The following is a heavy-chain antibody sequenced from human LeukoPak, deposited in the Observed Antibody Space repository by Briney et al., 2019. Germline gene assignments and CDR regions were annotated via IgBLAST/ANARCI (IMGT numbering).Heavy chain of an antibody. V-gene: IGHV1-18*01. CDR1: GYIFTSRG. J-gene: IGHJ4*02. Sequence: ASVKVSCKASGYIFTSRGITWVRQAPGQGLEWMGWISAYNGNTNYAQKLQGRVTMTTDTSTSTAYMELRSLRSDDTAVYYCARDLGDPHYHDSSGYEIDYWGQGTLVTVSS. D-gene: IGHD3-22*01. CDR2: ISAYNGNT. CDR3: ARDLGDPHYHDSSGYEIDY.